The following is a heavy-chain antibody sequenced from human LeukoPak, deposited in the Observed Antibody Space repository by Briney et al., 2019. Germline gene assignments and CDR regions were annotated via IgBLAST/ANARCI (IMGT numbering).Heavy chain of an antibody. D-gene: IGHD3-10*01. CDR3: ARASGFGEFFFDY. J-gene: IGHJ4*02. V-gene: IGHV3-30-3*01. Sequence: PGGSLRLSCAASGFTFSSYAMHWVRQAPGKGLEWVAVISYDGSNKYYADSVKGRFTISRDNSKNTLYLQMNSLRAEDTAVYYCARASGFGEFFFDYWGQGTLVTVSS. CDR1: GFTFSSYA. CDR2: ISYDGSNK.